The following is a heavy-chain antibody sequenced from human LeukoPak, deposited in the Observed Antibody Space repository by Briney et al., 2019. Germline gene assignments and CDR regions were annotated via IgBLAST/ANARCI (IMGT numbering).Heavy chain of an antibody. V-gene: IGHV3-74*01. CDR2: INSDGSST. D-gene: IGHD6-19*01. CDR1: GFTFSNYW. CDR3: AKAGYSSGWYRVPFDY. J-gene: IGHJ4*02. Sequence: GGSLRLSCAASGFTFSNYWMHWVRQAPGKGLVWVSRINSDGSSTNYADSVKGRFTISRDNAKNTLYLQMNSLRAEDTAVYYCAKAGYSSGWYRVPFDYWGQGTLVTVSS.